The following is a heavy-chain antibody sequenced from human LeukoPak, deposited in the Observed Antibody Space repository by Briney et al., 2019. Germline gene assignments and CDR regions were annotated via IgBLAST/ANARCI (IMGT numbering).Heavy chain of an antibody. D-gene: IGHD6-19*01. V-gene: IGHV4-4*02. CDR1: GGSISSSNW. CDR2: IYHSGST. CDR3: ARVSIAVAGTESHY. J-gene: IGHJ4*02. Sequence: PSGTLSLTCAVSGGSISSSNWWSWVRQPPGKGLEWIGEIYHSGSTNYNPSPKSRVTISVDKSKNQFSLKLSSVTAADTAVYYCARVSIAVAGTESHYWGQGTLVTVSS.